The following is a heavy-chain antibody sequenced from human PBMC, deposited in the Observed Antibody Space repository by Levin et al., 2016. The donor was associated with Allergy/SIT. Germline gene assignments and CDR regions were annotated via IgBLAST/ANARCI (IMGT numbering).Heavy chain of an antibody. V-gene: IGHV4-4*02. D-gene: IGHD3-10*01. Sequence: WIRQPPGKGLEWIGEIYHSGSTNYNPSLKSRVTISVDKSKNQFSLKLSSVTAADTAVYYCARVWFGDISSYYYYGMDVWGQGTTVTVSS. CDR3: ARVWFGDISSYYYYGMDV. CDR2: IYHSGST. J-gene: IGHJ6*02.